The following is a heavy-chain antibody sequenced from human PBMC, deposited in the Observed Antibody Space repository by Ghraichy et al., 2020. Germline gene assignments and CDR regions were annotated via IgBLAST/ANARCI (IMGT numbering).Heavy chain of an antibody. Sequence: GGSLRLSCAASGFTFSSYSMNWVRQAPGKGLEWVSSISSSSSYIYYADSVKGRFTISRDNAKNSLYLQMNSLRAEDTAVYYCAGEGLRNYDILTGYPNPSPNYYGMDVWGQGTTVTVSS. CDR3: AGEGLRNYDILTGYPNPSPNYYGMDV. D-gene: IGHD3-9*01. J-gene: IGHJ6*02. V-gene: IGHV3-21*01. CDR2: ISSSSSYI. CDR1: GFTFSSYS.